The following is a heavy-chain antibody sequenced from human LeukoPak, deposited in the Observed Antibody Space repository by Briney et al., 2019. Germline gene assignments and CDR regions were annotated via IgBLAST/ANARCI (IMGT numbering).Heavy chain of an antibody. J-gene: IGHJ6*02. CDR1: GFLFSRYW. CDR3: ARDRMDYNIPYGMDV. Sequence: GGSLRLSCAASGFLFSRYWMNWVRQAPGKGLEWVANIKQDGSEKDYVDSVKGRFTISRDNARSSLYLQMNSLRAEDTGVYYCARDRMDYNIPYGMDVWGQGTTVTVSS. CDR2: IKQDGSEK. V-gene: IGHV3-7*01. D-gene: IGHD3-9*01.